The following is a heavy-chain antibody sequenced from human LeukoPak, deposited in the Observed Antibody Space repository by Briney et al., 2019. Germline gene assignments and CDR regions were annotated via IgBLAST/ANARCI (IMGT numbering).Heavy chain of an antibody. CDR3: AILSGYSLDY. CDR1: GFTFSSYG. CDR2: IWYDGSNK. J-gene: IGHJ4*02. V-gene: IGHV3-33*01. Sequence: GRSPRLSCAASGFTFSSYGMHWVRQAPGKGLEWVAVIWYDGSNKYYADSVKGRFTISRDNSKNTLYLQMNSLRAEDTAVYYCAILSGYSLDYWGQGTLVTVSS. D-gene: IGHD5-18*01.